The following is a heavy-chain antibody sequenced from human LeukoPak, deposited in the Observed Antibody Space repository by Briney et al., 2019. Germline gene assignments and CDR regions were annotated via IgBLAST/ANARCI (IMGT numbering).Heavy chain of an antibody. Sequence: HPGGSLRLSCAASGFTFSSYWIHWLRQAPGKGLVWVSRINSDGSSTSYADSVKGRFTISRDNAKNTLYLQLNSLRAEDTAVYYCVVYYYDSSGYYSAAFDIWGQGTMVTVSS. J-gene: IGHJ3*02. CDR1: GFTFSSYW. V-gene: IGHV3-74*01. CDR2: INSDGSST. D-gene: IGHD3-22*01. CDR3: VVYYYDSSGYYSAAFDI.